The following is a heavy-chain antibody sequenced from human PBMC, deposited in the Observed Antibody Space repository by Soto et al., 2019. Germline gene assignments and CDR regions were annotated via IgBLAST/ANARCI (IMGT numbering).Heavy chain of an antibody. D-gene: IGHD4-17*01. V-gene: IGHV1-46*01. CDR1: GYTFTSYY. Sequence: QVQLVQSGAEVKKPGASVKVSCKASGYTFTSYYMHWVRQAPGQGLEWMGIINPSGGITSYAQKFQGGVTRARDTSTSTVYIELSSLISEDTAVYYCAGDSHYYGDYVGWYFDLWGRGTLVTVSS. CDR3: AGDSHYYGDYVGWYFDL. CDR2: INPSGGIT. J-gene: IGHJ2*01.